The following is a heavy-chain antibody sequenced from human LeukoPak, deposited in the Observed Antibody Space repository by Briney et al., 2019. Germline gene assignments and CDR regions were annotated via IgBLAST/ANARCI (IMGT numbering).Heavy chain of an antibody. Sequence: GEPLKISCKASGYSFTSYLIGWVRQMPGKGLEWMGIIDPSDSETRYTPSFQGQVTISVDKHLNTAELQWNSLKASDTAMYYCARQTAMGRSGDYWGQGTLVTVSS. V-gene: IGHV5-51*01. CDR3: ARQTAMGRSGDY. CDR1: GYSFTSYL. CDR2: IDPSDSET. J-gene: IGHJ4*02. D-gene: IGHD5-18*01.